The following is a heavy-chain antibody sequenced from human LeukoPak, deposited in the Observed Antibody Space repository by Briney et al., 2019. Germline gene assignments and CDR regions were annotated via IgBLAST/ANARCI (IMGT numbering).Heavy chain of an antibody. CDR1: GFTFSSYE. CDR3: ARDLYRIVVVPHYFDY. J-gene: IGHJ4*02. V-gene: IGHV3-7*01. CDR2: IKQDGSGK. D-gene: IGHD3-22*01. Sequence: PGGSLRLSCAASGFTFSSYEMNWVRQAPGKGLEWVANIKQDGSGKYYVDSVKGRFTISRDNAKNSLYLQMNSLRAEDTAVYYCARDLYRIVVVPHYFDYWGQGTLVTVSS.